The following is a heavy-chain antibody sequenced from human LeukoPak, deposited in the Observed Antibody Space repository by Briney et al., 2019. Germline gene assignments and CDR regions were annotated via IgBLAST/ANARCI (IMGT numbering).Heavy chain of an antibody. Sequence: PGGSLRLSCAASGFIFSNYAMSWVRQAPGKGLEWVSTIRGSDGSTYYADSVRGRFTISRDNSKNTLYLQMNSLRAEDTAVYYCAKSRSGGGSCYNYWGQGTLVTVSS. CDR1: GFIFSNYA. D-gene: IGHD2-15*01. CDR3: AKSRSGGGSCYNY. J-gene: IGHJ4*02. CDR2: IRGSDGST. V-gene: IGHV3-23*01.